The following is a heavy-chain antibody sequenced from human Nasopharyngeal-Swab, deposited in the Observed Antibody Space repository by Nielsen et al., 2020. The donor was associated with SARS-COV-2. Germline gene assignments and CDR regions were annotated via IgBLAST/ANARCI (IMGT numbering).Heavy chain of an antibody. V-gene: IGHV3-30*03. CDR2: ISYDGSNK. J-gene: IGHJ6*02. D-gene: IGHD2-15*01. Sequence: WIRQPPGKGLEWVAVISYDGSNKYYADSVKGRFTISRDNSKNTLYLQMNSLRAEDTAVYYCARDELDCSGGSCYSWAYYYYGMDVWGQGTTVTVSS. CDR3: ARDELDCSGGSCYSWAYYYYGMDV.